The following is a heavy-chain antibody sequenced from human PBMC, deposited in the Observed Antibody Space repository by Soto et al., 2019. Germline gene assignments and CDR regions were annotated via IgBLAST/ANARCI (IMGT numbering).Heavy chain of an antibody. Sequence: QVQLVESGGGLVRPGGSLRLSCAASGFTFRDYYMTWVRQAPGKGLEWVSYIDSSTKYTNYADSVKGRFTISRDNAKNSLYRQMNSRRAVDTAVYYCAREYYYRMDVWGQGTMVTVSS. J-gene: IGHJ6*02. CDR2: IDSSTKYT. CDR1: GFTFRDYY. CDR3: AREYYYRMDV. V-gene: IGHV3-11*05.